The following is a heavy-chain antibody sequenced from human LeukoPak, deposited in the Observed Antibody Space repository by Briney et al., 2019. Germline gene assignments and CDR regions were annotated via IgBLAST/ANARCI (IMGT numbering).Heavy chain of an antibody. CDR3: ARLATVTRGLCFDY. D-gene: IGHD4-17*01. V-gene: IGHV4-59*08. CDR1: GGSISSYY. J-gene: IGHJ4*02. CDR2: IYYSGST. Sequence: SETLSLTCTVSGGSISSYYWSRIRQPPGKGLERIGYIYYSGSTNYNPSLKSRVTISVDTSKNQFSLKLSSVTAADTAVYYCARLATVTRGLCFDYWGQGTLVTVSS.